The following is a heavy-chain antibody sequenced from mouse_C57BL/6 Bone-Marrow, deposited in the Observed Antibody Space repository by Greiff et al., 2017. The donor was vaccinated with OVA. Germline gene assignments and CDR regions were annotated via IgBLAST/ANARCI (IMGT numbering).Heavy chain of an antibody. Sequence: QVQLQQSGAELARPGASVKLSCKASGYTFTSYGISWVKQSTGQGLEWIGEIYPRSGNTYYNEKFKGKATLTADKSSSTAYMGLRSLTSEDSAVYFCARSNWDERAYAMDYWGQGTSVTVSS. V-gene: IGHV1-81*01. CDR2: IYPRSGNT. CDR1: GYTFTSYG. J-gene: IGHJ4*01. CDR3: ARSNWDERAYAMDY. D-gene: IGHD4-1*02.